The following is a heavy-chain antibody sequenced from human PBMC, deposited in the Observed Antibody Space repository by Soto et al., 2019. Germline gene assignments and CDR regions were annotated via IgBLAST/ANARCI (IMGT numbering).Heavy chain of an antibody. V-gene: IGHV1-18*01. CDR2: INTSNDNK. CDR1: GYTFTNYG. D-gene: IGHD2-15*01. Sequence: ASVKVSCKASGYTFTNYGISWVRQAPGEGLEWVGWINTSNDNKLYAQKLQGRLTLTTDTSTSTAYMDLTTLRSDDTAVYVCARDPGAASFDVWAQGTLVTVSS. J-gene: IGHJ5*02. CDR3: ARDPGAASFDV.